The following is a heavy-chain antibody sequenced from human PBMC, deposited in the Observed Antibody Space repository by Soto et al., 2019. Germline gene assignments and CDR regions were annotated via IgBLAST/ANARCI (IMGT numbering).Heavy chain of an antibody. J-gene: IGHJ4*02. CDR1: CGSISSYY. Sequence: PSETLSLTCTVSCGSISSYYWSWIRQPPGKGLEWIGYIYYSGSTNYNPSLKSRVTISVDTSKNQFSLKLSSVTTADTAVYYCARGAYYDFWSGPDSFDYWGQGTLVTVSS. CDR3: ARGAYYDFWSGPDSFDY. V-gene: IGHV4-59*01. D-gene: IGHD3-3*01. CDR2: IYYSGST.